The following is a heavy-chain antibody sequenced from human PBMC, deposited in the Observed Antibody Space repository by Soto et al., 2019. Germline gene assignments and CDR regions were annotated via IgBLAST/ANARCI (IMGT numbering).Heavy chain of an antibody. J-gene: IGHJ6*02. CDR1: GVSFNNNG. CDR2: VSPPFRTS. D-gene: IGHD3-10*01. Sequence: QMQLVQSGAEVKKPGSSVKVSCNTSGVSFNNNGIGWVRQAPGHGLEWMGGVSPPFRTSNYARKFQGRISITADASTGTVNMELSSLTSEDTAQYYCARVLYYGSGSYSPYGMDVWGQGTTVTVSS. V-gene: IGHV1-69*01. CDR3: ARVLYYGSGSYSPYGMDV.